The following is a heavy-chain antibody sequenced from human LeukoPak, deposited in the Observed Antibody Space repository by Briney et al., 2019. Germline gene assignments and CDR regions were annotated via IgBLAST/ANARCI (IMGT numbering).Heavy chain of an antibody. CDR3: ARDQDWNYAFDI. Sequence: VSEKVSCTQSGYTLTSYFIHWVRQAPPQGLEWMGIINPSGGSTSYAQKFQGRVTMTRDTSTTTVYMELSSVKSEDTAVYYCARDQDWNYAFDIWGQGTMVTVSS. J-gene: IGHJ3*02. D-gene: IGHD1-7*01. CDR2: INPSGGST. V-gene: IGHV1-46*01. CDR1: GYTLTSYF.